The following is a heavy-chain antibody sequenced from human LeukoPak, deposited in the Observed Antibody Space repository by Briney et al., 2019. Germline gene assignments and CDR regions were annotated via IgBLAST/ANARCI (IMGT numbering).Heavy chain of an antibody. CDR2: ISTRGAST. CDR3: TSSFDY. D-gene: IGHD2-2*01. CDR1: GFSFSSYA. Sequence: GGSLRLSCAASGFSFSSYAMSWVRQAPERGLEWVSSISTRGASTYYADSVKGRFTVSRDNSKDTLYLQMNSLTAEDTALYYSTSSFDYWGQGILVTVSS. V-gene: IGHV3-23*01. J-gene: IGHJ4*02.